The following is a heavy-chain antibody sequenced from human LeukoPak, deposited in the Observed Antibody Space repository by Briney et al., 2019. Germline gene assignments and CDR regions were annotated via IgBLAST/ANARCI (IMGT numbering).Heavy chain of an antibody. D-gene: IGHD2-2*02. CDR1: GGSISSSSYY. Sequence: SETLSLTCTVSGGSISSSSYYWGWIRQPPGKGLEWIGSIYYSGSTYYNPSLKSRVTISVDTSKNQFSLKLSSVTAADTAVYYCARRKRSPAAITLPYYFDYWGQGTLVTVSS. CDR3: ARRKRSPAAITLPYYFDY. J-gene: IGHJ4*02. V-gene: IGHV4-39*01. CDR2: IYYSGST.